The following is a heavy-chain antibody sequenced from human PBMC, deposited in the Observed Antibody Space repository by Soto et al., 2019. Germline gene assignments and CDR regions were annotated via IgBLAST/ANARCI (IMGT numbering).Heavy chain of an antibody. Sequence: QVQLVQSGAEVKKPGASVKVSCKASGYTFTSYGISWVRQAPGQGLEWMGWISGYNANTNYAQKLQARVTMTTDTSTKTAYVELRSLRSDDTAVYFCARAAREAVFRGAFNYWGQGTLVTVAS. J-gene: IGHJ4*02. CDR1: GYTFTSYG. CDR3: ARAAREAVFRGAFNY. D-gene: IGHD2-15*01. CDR2: ISGYNANT. V-gene: IGHV1-18*01.